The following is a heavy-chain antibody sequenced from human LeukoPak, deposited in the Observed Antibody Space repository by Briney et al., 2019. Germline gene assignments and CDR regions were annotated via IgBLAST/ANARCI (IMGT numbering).Heavy chain of an antibody. Sequence: SETLSLTCAVYGGSFSGYYWSWLRQPPGKGLEWIGEINHSGSTNYNPSLKSRVTISVDTSKNQFSLKLSSVTAADTAVYYCARGRAGTPSSPFDLWGRGTLVTVSS. CDR3: ARGRAGTPSSPFDL. CDR2: INHSGST. V-gene: IGHV4-34*01. J-gene: IGHJ2*01. CDR1: GGSFSGYY.